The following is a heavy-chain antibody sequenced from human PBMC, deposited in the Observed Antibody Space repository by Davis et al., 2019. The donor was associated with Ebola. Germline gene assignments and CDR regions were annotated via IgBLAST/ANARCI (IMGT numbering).Heavy chain of an antibody. CDR2: INSDGSST. J-gene: IGHJ6*02. CDR1: GFTFSSYW. V-gene: IGHV3-74*01. D-gene: IGHD3-10*01. Sequence: PGGSLRLSCAASGFTFSSYWMHWVRQAPGKGLVWVSRINSDGSSTSYADSVKGRFTISRDNAKNTLYLQMNSLRAEDTAVYYCARGRRSMVQGVGMDVWGQGTTVTVSS. CDR3: ARGRRSMVQGVGMDV.